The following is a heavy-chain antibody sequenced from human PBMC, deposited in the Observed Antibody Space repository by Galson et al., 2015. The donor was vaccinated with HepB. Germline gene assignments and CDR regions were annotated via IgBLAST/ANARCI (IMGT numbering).Heavy chain of an antibody. V-gene: IGHV1-69*13. CDR1: GGTFSSYA. D-gene: IGHD3-3*01. CDR2: IIPIFGTA. J-gene: IGHJ5*02. CDR3: ATDSDFWSGPYRSWFDP. Sequence: SVKVSCKASGGTFSSYAISWVRQAPGQGLEWMGGIIPIFGTANYAQKFQGRVTITADESTSTAYMVLSSLRSEDTAVYYCATDSDFWSGPYRSWFDPWGQGTLVTVSS.